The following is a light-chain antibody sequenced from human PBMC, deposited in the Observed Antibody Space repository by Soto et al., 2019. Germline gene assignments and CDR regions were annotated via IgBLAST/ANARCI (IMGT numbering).Light chain of an antibody. Sequence: QSALTQPPSASGSPGQSVTISCTGTSSDVGGYNYVSWFQQHPGKAPKLMIYEVTKRPSGVPDRFSGSKSGNTASLTVSGLQAEDEADYCCSSYAGSTFYVFGTGTKVTVL. CDR2: EVT. J-gene: IGLJ1*01. CDR1: SSDVGGYNY. V-gene: IGLV2-8*01. CDR3: SSYAGSTFYV.